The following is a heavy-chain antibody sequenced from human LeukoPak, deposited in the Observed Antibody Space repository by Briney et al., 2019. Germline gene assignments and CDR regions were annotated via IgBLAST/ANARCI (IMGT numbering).Heavy chain of an antibody. D-gene: IGHD3-22*01. CDR1: AFTFSSYG. CDR2: ISGSGGST. J-gene: IGHJ4*02. V-gene: IGHV3-23*01. Sequence: GGSLRLSCAASAFTFSSYGMTWVRQAPGKGLEWVSSISGSGGSTHYTESVKGRFTISRDNSKNTLYLQMNSLRVEDTAVYYCAKYGSNGYGGAYLDYWGQGTLVTVSS. CDR3: AKYGSNGYGGAYLDY.